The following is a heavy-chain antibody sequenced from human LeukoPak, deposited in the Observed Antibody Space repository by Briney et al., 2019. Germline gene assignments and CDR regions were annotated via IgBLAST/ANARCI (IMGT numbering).Heavy chain of an antibody. CDR1: GGTFSSYA. Sequence: SVKVSCKASGGTFSSYAISWVRQAPGQGLEWKGGIIPIFGTANYAQKLQGRVTITTDETTSTAYMELSSLRSEDTAVYYCASYIVVVPAAILTDAFDIWGQGTMVTVSS. CDR3: ASYIVVVPAAILTDAFDI. J-gene: IGHJ3*02. V-gene: IGHV1-69*05. D-gene: IGHD2-2*01. CDR2: IIPIFGTA.